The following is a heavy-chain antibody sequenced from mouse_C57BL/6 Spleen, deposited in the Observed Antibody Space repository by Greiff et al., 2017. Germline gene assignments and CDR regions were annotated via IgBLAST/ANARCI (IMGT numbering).Heavy chain of an antibody. Sequence: EVKLVESEGGLVQPGSSMKLSCTASGFTFSDYYMAWVRQVPEKGLEWVANINYDGSSTYYLDSLKSRFIISRDNAKNILYLQMSSLKSEDTATYYCAREGRYSNWFAYWGQGTLVTVSA. CDR1: GFTFSDYY. V-gene: IGHV5-16*01. D-gene: IGHD2-5*01. CDR2: INYDGSST. J-gene: IGHJ3*01. CDR3: AREGRYSNWFAY.